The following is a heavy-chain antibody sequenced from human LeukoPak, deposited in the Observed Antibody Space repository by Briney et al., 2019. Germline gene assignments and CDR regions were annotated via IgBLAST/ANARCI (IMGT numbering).Heavy chain of an antibody. CDR2: ISDSGRT. J-gene: IGHJ5*02. D-gene: IGHD3-22*01. Sequence: SETLSLTCTVSGGSISSYYWRWIRQPPRKGLEWIACISDSGRTKYHPSLKGRVNISVHTSKNQLSLKVSSVTAADTGVYYCAREPGFDSSGYLNWFDPWGQGNLVTVSS. V-gene: IGHV4-59*01. CDR3: AREPGFDSSGYLNWFDP. CDR1: GGSISSYY.